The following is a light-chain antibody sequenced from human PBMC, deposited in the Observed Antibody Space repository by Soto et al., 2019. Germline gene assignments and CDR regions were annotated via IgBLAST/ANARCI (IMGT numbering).Light chain of an antibody. CDR1: SSNIGAGYD. V-gene: IGLV1-40*01. J-gene: IGLJ3*02. CDR3: QSYDRSLSGWV. Sequence: QSVLTQPPSVSRAPGQRVTISCTGSSSNIGAGYDVQWYQQVPGTAPKLLISNSINRPSGVPDRFSGSRSDTSASLAITGIQADDEADYYCQSYDRSLSGWVFGGGTKLTVL. CDR2: NSI.